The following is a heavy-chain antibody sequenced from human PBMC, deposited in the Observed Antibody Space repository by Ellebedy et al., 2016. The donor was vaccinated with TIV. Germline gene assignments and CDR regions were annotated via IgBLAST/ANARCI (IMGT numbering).Heavy chain of an antibody. CDR1: GFTFSSYA. Sequence: GESLKISCAASGFTFSSYAMNWVRQAPGKGLEWVSYISSSSSTIYYADSVKGRFTISRDNAKNSLYLQMNSLRAEDTALYYCAKDIGQQLDPYYYYGMDVWGQGTTVTVSS. V-gene: IGHV3-48*01. CDR3: AKDIGQQLDPYYYYGMDV. D-gene: IGHD6-13*01. CDR2: ISSSSSTI. J-gene: IGHJ6*02.